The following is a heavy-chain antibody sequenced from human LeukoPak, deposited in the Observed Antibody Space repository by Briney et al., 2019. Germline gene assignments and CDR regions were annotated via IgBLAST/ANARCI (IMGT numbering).Heavy chain of an antibody. Sequence: PSETLFLTCTVSGGSISSHYWSWIRQPPGKGLEWIGYIYYSGSTNYNPSLKSRVTISVDTSKNQFSLKLSSVTAADTAVYYCARGSLWYSSGGYGMDVWGQGTTVTVSS. D-gene: IGHD6-19*01. CDR2: IYYSGST. J-gene: IGHJ6*02. V-gene: IGHV4-59*11. CDR1: GGSISSHY. CDR3: ARGSLWYSSGGYGMDV.